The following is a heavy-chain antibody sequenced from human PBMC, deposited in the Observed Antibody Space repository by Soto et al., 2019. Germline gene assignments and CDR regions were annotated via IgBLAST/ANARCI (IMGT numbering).Heavy chain of an antibody. J-gene: IGHJ4*02. D-gene: IGHD3-22*01. CDR2: INGGNGNT. CDR1: GNTVPNYA. V-gene: IGHV1-3*01. Sequence: ASVKVSCKASGNTVPNYAIHWVRQAPGQRLEWMGWINGGNGNTYYSEHFQGRFTVSRDDSTNTVYLQMNTLRGEDTAIYYCARDYGGYSAEYWGQGAPVTVSS. CDR3: ARDYGGYSAEY.